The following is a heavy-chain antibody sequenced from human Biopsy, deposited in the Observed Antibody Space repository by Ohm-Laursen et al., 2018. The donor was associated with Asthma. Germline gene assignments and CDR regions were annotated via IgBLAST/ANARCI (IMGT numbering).Heavy chain of an antibody. V-gene: IGHV3-30*03. J-gene: IGHJ6*02. CDR1: GFALTTYA. CDR3: ARDVVWFREVGGMDV. D-gene: IGHD3-10*01. CDR2: ISYDGSTK. Sequence: SLRLSYAASGFALTTYAIHWVRQAPGKGLEWVAVISYDGSTKYSADSVKGRFIVSRDISKNILSLQMNSLRPEDTAVYYCARDVVWFREVGGMDVWGQGTTVTVSS.